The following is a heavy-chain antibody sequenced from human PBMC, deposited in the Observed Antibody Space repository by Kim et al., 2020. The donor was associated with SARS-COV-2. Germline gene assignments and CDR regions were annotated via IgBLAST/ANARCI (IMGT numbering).Heavy chain of an antibody. D-gene: IGHD6-19*01. J-gene: IGHJ4*02. CDR1: GYTFPTYA. V-gene: IGHV1-3*01. CDR3: ARGDLGSGWYPGDY. Sequence: ASVKVSCKASGYTFPTYAMHWVRQAPGQGLEWMGWINAGTGDTKYSQRFQDRVTVSRDTSANTAFMELSSLRSEDTAVYYCARGDLGSGWYPGDYWGQGTLVTVSS. CDR2: INAGTGDT.